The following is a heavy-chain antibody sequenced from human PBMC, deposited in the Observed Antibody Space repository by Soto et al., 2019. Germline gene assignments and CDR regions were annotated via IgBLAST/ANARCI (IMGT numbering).Heavy chain of an antibody. CDR2: IIPIFGTA. CDR3: ARVLEYGAALVAFDI. CDR1: GGTFSSYA. V-gene: IGHV1-69*13. Sequence: GASVKVSCKASGGTFSSYAISWVRQAPGQGLEWMGGIIPIFGTANYAQKFQGRVTITADESTSTAYMELSSLRSEDTAVYYCARVLEYGAALVAFDIWGQGTMVTVSS. J-gene: IGHJ3*02. D-gene: IGHD4-17*01.